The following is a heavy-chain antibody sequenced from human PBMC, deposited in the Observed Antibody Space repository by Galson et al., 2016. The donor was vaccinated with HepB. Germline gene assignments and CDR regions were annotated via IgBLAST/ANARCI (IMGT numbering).Heavy chain of an antibody. J-gene: IGHJ3*02. D-gene: IGHD3-9*01. V-gene: IGHV4-59*01. CDR3: ARAGFFDRLLIDAFDI. CDR2: VHYYGTT. CDR1: GASITSFY. Sequence: SETLSLTCTVSGASITSFYWNWIRQSPGKGLEWIGYVHYYGTTSHNPSPKARVPTSIDSSKNQLSLNLTSVSAADTAVYYCARAGFFDRLLIDAFDIWGRGTMVTVSS.